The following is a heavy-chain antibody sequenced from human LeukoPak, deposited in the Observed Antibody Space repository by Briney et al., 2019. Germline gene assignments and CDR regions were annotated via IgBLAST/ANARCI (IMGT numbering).Heavy chain of an antibody. CDR2: ISGSGGST. J-gene: IGHJ3*02. CDR1: GFTFSSYA. CDR3: AKKLHDGSGYYILWYAFDI. V-gene: IGHV3-23*01. Sequence: GGSLRLSCAASGFTFSSYAMSWVRQAPGKGLEWVSAISGSGGSTYYADSVKGRFTISRDNSKNTLYLQMNSLRAEDTAVYYCAKKLHDGSGYYILWYAFDIWGQGTMVTVSS. D-gene: IGHD3-22*01.